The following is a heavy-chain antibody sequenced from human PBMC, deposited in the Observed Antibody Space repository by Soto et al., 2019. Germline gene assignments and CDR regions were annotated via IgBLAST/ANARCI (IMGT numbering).Heavy chain of an antibody. CDR3: PGPASGVGSANFDY. CDR1: GGTFSSYA. J-gene: IGHJ4*01. V-gene: IGHV1-69*13. Sequence: SVKVSCKASGGTFSSYAISWVRQAPGQGLEWMGGIIPIFGTANDARKFQGRVTITADESTSTAYMELSSLRSEDTAVNYCPGPASGVGSANFDYWGPGTLVTVSS. CDR2: IIPIFGTA. D-gene: IGHD2-2*01.